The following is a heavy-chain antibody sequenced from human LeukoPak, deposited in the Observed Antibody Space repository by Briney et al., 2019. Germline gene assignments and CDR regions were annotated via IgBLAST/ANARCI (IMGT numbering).Heavy chain of an antibody. CDR1: GFTFSSYA. J-gene: IGHJ5*01. CDR2: ITTNSVM. D-gene: IGHD2-2*01. V-gene: IGHV3-48*02. CDR3: TRGRYQFLGPNDS. Sequence: GGSLRLSCAASGFTFSSYAMSWARQAPGKGLEWISYITTNSVMFYADSVEGRFAISRDNDQNSVYLQMSVLRDDDTAVYYCTRGRYQFLGPNDSWGQGALVTVSS.